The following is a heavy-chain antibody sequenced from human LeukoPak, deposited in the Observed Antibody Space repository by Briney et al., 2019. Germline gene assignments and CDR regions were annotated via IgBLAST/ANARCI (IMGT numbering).Heavy chain of an antibody. CDR3: ALTTS. CDR1: GGTFNNSA. D-gene: IGHD1-1*01. Sequence: GASVKVSCKVSGGTFNNSALSWVRQAPGQGLEWMGGIIPIFGTANYAQKFQGRVTITADESTSTAYMELSSLRSEDTAVYYCALTTSWGQGTLVTVSS. V-gene: IGHV1-69*13. J-gene: IGHJ5*02. CDR2: IIPIFGTA.